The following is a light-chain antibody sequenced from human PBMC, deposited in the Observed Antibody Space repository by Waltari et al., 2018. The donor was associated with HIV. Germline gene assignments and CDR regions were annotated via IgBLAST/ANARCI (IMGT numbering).Light chain of an antibody. CDR2: AAS. Sequence: ETVLTQSPGTLSLPPGERATLSCRASRSVSSNYLTWYQQRPGQAPRLLIYAASTRATAIPDRFSGSGSGTDFTLTISRLEPEDFAVYYCQQYGTSPYTFGQGTKVEI. V-gene: IGKV3-20*01. CDR1: RSVSSNY. J-gene: IGKJ2*01. CDR3: QQYGTSPYT.